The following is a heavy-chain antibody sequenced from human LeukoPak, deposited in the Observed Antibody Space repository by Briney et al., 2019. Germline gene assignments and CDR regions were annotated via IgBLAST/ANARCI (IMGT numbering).Heavy chain of an antibody. CDR2: ISSNGAST. D-gene: IGHD4-17*01. CDR3: ATQNQLSVTTSLDY. Sequence: PGGSLRLSCAASGFTFSIYAMYWVRQAPGKGLEYVSAISSNGASTYYADSVKGRFTISRDNSKNTVSLQMGSLRTEDMAVYYCATQNQLSVTTSLDYWAREPWSPSPQ. J-gene: IGHJ4*02. CDR1: GFTFSIYA. V-gene: IGHV3-64*02.